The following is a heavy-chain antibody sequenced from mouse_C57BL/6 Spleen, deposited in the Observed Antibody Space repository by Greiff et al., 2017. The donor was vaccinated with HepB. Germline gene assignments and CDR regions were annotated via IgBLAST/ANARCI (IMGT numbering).Heavy chain of an antibody. V-gene: IGHV1-80*01. CDR1: GYAFSSYW. D-gene: IGHD2-4*01. Sequence: QVQLKESGAELVKPGASVKISCKASGYAFSSYWMNWVKQRPGKGLEWIGQIYPGDGDTNYNGKFKGKATLTADKSSSAAYMQLSSLTSEDSAVYFCARLGGYYDYDYAMDYWGQGTSVTVSS. CDR3: ARLGGYYDYDYAMDY. J-gene: IGHJ4*01. CDR2: IYPGDGDT.